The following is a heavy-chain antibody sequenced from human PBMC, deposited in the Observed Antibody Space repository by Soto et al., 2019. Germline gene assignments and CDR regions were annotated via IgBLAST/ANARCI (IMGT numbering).Heavy chain of an antibody. D-gene: IGHD2-2*01. CDR1: GFTFINYG. CDR3: AKDQRDEIVLVPAAMDY. J-gene: IGHJ4*02. Sequence: QVQLVESGGGVVQPGRSLRLSCAASGFTFINYGMNWVRQAPGKGLEWVAIISYDGSNKYYADSVKSRFTISRDNSKNTLYLQMNSLRAEDTAVYYCAKDQRDEIVLVPAAMDYWCQGTLVTVSS. CDR2: ISYDGSNK. V-gene: IGHV3-30*18.